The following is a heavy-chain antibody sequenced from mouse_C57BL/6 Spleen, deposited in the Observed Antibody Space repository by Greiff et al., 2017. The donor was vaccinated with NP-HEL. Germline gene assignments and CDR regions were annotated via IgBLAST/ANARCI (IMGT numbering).Heavy chain of an antibody. Sequence: VQLQQSGAELVRPGTSVKVSCKASGYAFTNYLIEWVKQRPGQGLEWIGVINPGSGGTNYNEKFKGKATLTADKSSSTAYMQLSSLTSEDYAVYFCARARPVESAMDDWGKGTTVTVSS. CDR2: INPGSGGT. J-gene: IGHJ4*01. CDR3: ARARPVESAMDD. D-gene: IGHD1-1*01. CDR1: GYAFTNYL. V-gene: IGHV1-54*01.